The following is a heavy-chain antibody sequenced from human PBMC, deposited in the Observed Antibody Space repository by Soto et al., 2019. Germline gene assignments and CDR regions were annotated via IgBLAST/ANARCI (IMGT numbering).Heavy chain of an antibody. V-gene: IGHV3-9*01. Sequence: SLRLSCAASGFTFDDYAMHWVRQAPGKGLEWVSGISWNSGSIGYADSVKGRFTISRDNAKNSLYLQMNSLRAEDTALYYCAKAMRKDYYYGMDVWGQGTTVTVSS. J-gene: IGHJ6*02. CDR2: ISWNSGSI. CDR1: GFTFDDYA. CDR3: AKAMRKDYYYGMDV.